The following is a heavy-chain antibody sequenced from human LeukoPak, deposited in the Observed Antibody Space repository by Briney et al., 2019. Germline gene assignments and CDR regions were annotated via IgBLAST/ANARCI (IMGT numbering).Heavy chain of an antibody. J-gene: IGHJ4*02. CDR3: TRVGYIDEGIDY. D-gene: IGHD5-24*01. CDR1: GFTLSNYW. CDR2: IKQDGSKK. Sequence: TGGSLRLSCVASGFTLSNYWMTWVRQAPGKGLEWVDNIKQDGSKKSYVDSVKGRFTISRDNAKNSLYLQMNSLRAEDTAIYYCTRVGYIDEGIDYWGQGTLVTVSS. V-gene: IGHV3-7*04.